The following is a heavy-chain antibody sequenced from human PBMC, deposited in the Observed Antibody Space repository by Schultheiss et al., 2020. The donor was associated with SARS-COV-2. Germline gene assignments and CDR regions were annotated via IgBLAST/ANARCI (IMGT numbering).Heavy chain of an antibody. Sequence: SETLSLTCTVSGGSISSYYWSWIRQPPGKGLGWIGYIYYSGSTYYNPSLKSRVTISVDTSKNQFSLKLSSVTAADTAVYYCARPPLTYSSSWYTAQGDFDYWGQGTLVTVSS. CDR2: IYYSGST. D-gene: IGHD6-13*01. CDR3: ARPPLTYSSSWYTAQGDFDY. CDR1: GGSISSYY. V-gene: IGHV4-59*08. J-gene: IGHJ4*02.